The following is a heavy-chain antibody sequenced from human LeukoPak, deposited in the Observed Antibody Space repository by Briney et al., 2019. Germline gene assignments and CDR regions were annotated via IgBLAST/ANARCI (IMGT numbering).Heavy chain of an antibody. CDR2: IYHSGST. V-gene: IGHV4-4*02. CDR3: ARGQLWTRYHFDY. Sequence: SETLSLTCAVSGGSISSSNWWSWVRQPPGKGLEWIGEIYHSGSTNYNPSLKSRVTVSVDKSKNQFSLKLSSVTAADTAVYYCARGQLWTRYHFDYWGQGTLVTVSS. CDR1: GGSISSSNW. D-gene: IGHD5-18*01. J-gene: IGHJ4*02.